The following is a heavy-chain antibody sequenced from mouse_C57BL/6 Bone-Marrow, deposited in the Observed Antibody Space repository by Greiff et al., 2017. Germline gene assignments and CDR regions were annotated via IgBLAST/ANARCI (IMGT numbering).Heavy chain of an antibody. V-gene: IGHV5-2*01. J-gene: IGHJ4*01. CDR1: EYEFPSHD. CDR2: INSDGGST. Sequence: EVQLVESGGGLVQPGESLKLSCESNEYEFPSHDMSWVRKTPEKRLELVAAINSDGGSTYYPDTMERRFIIARDNTKKTLYLQMSSLRSEDTALYYCARLSYGSSSYYAMDYWGQGTSVTVSS. CDR3: ARLSYGSSSYYAMDY. D-gene: IGHD1-1*01.